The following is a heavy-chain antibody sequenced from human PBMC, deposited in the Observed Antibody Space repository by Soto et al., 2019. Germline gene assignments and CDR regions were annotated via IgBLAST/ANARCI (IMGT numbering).Heavy chain of an antibody. Sequence: APVKVSCKASGCTFSSYAISWVRQAPGQGLEWMGGIIPIFGTANYAQKFQGRVTITADESTSTAYMELSSLRSEDTAVYYCASAPFVPDTYYYDSTVFDPWGQGTLGTVSS. CDR2: IIPIFGTA. V-gene: IGHV1-69*13. CDR3: ASAPFVPDTYYYDSTVFDP. J-gene: IGHJ5*02. CDR1: GCTFSSYA. D-gene: IGHD3-22*01.